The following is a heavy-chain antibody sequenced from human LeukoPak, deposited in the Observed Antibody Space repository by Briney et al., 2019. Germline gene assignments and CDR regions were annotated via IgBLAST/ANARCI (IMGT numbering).Heavy chain of an antibody. CDR2: IRYDGSNK. Sequence: GGSLRLSCAASGFTFSSYGMHWVRQAPGKGLEWVAFIRYDGSNKYYADSVKGRFTISRDNSKNTLYLQMNSLRAEDTAVYYCAKDAVSSSYYFDYWGQGTLVTVSS. CDR3: AKDAVSSSYYFDY. J-gene: IGHJ4*02. D-gene: IGHD6-6*01. V-gene: IGHV3-30*02. CDR1: GFTFSSYG.